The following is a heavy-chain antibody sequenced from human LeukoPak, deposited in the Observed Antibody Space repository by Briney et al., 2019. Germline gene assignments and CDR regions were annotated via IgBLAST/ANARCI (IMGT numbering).Heavy chain of an antibody. J-gene: IGHJ4*02. CDR3: TRREVVSDY. CDR2: IRSKANSYAT. CDR1: GFTFSGSA. Sequence: GGSLRLSCAASGFTFSGSAMHWVRQASGKGLEWVGRIRSKANSYATAYAASVKGRFTISRDDSKNTAYLQMNSLKTEDTAVYYCTRREVVSDYWGQGTLVTVSS. D-gene: IGHD2-8*02. V-gene: IGHV3-73*01.